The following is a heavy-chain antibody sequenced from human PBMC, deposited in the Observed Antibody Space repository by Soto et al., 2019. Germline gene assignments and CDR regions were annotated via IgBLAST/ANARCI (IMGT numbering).Heavy chain of an antibody. CDR3: AKDTPPNIVGVPGFDY. D-gene: IGHD1-26*01. V-gene: IGHV3-23*01. CDR2: ISGSGGST. CDR1: GFTFSSYA. J-gene: IGHJ4*02. Sequence: PGGSLRLSCAASGFTFSSYAMSWVRQAPGKGLEWVSAISGSGGSTYYADSVKGRFTISRDNSKNTLYLQMNSLRAEDTAVYYCAKDTPPNIVGVPGFDYWGQGTLVTVSS.